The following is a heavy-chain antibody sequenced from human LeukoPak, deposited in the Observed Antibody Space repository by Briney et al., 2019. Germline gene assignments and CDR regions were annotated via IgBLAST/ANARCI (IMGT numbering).Heavy chain of an antibody. CDR2: ISAYNGNT. CDR1: GGTFSSYA. J-gene: IGHJ6*03. CDR3: ARGIVGASRKYYYYYYYMDV. Sequence: GASVKVSCKASGGTFSSYAISWVRQAPGQGLEWMGWISAYNGNTNYAQKLQGRVTMTTDTSTSTAYMELRSLRSDDTAVYYCARGIVGASRKYYYYYYYMDVWGKGTTVTVSS. V-gene: IGHV1-18*01. D-gene: IGHD1-26*01.